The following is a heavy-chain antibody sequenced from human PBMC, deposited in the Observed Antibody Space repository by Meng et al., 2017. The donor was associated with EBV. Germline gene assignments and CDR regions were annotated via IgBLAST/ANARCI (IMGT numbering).Heavy chain of an antibody. D-gene: IGHD2-21*02. Sequence: QVWLVVSGGGLVMPGVSLRLSCAPSGFTFSDYYMSWIRQAPGKGLEWVSYISSSGSTIYYADSVKGRFTISRDNAKNSLYLQMNSLRAEDTAVYYCARRVVTGGFFDYWGQGTLVTVSS. CDR1: GFTFSDYY. CDR3: ARRVVTGGFFDY. CDR2: ISSSGSTI. J-gene: IGHJ4*02. V-gene: IGHV3-11*01.